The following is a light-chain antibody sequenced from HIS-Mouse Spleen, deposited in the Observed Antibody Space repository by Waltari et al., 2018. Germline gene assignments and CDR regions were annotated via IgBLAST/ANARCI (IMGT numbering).Light chain of an antibody. CDR2: EDS. CDR1: ALPKKY. V-gene: IGLV3-10*01. J-gene: IGLJ2*01. CDR3: YSTDSSGNHRV. Sequence: SYELTQPPSVSVSPGQTARITCSGDALPKKYAYWYQQKSGQAPVLVIYEDSKRPPGIHERFAGSRSGKMATLTISGAQVEDEADYYCYSTDSSGNHRVFGGGTKLTVL.